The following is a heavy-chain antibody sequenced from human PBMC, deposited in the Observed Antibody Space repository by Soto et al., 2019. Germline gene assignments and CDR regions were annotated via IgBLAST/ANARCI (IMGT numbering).Heavy chain of an antibody. V-gene: IGHV3-30*18. Sequence: GGSLILSCAAPGFTFSNYGIHWARQAPGKGLEWVAVISYDGSNRYFADSVKGRFTISRDNSENTLYLQMNSLRAEDTAVYHWAKQVVPNTNGFEIWGQGKMVTV. CDR3: AKQVVPNTNGFEI. J-gene: IGHJ3*02. CDR1: GFTFSNYG. D-gene: IGHD2-8*01. CDR2: ISYDGSNR.